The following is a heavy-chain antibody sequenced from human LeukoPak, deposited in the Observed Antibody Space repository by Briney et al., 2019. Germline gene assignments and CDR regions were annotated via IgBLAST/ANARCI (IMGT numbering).Heavy chain of an antibody. J-gene: IGHJ6*03. CDR2: ISGCGDTT. D-gene: IGHD5-12*01. CDR3: AKCIVATNYYYYYMNV. CDR1: GFTFSSYA. Sequence: PGGSLRLSCAASGFTFSSYAMTWVRQAPGKGLEWVSTISGCGDTTYYADSVKGRLTISRDNSKNTLYLQMNSLRAEDTAVYYCAKCIVATNYYYYYMNVWGKGTTVTVSS. V-gene: IGHV3-23*01.